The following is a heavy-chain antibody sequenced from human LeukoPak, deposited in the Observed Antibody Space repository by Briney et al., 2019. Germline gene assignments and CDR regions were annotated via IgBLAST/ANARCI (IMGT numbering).Heavy chain of an antibody. J-gene: IGHJ5*02. V-gene: IGHV5-51*01. CDR3: ARGGIQLWLHERGRNWFDP. CDR2: IYPGDSDT. Sequence: GESLQISCKGSGYSFTSYWIGWVRQMPGKGLEWMGIIYPGDSDTRYSPSLQGQVTISADKSISTAYLQWSSLKASDTAMYYCARGGIQLWLHERGRNWFDPWGQGTLVTVSS. D-gene: IGHD5-18*01. CDR1: GYSFTSYW.